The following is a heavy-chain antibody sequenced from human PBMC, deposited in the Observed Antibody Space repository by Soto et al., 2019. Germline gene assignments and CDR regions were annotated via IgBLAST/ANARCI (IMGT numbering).Heavy chain of an antibody. J-gene: IGHJ6*02. CDR2: ISYSGRT. Sequence: QVQLQESGPGLVKPSETLSLTCTVSGASVSSGSYYWTWIRQPPGKGLEWIGEISYSGRTNYKSSLKSRVTISADTSKNHFSLKLSSVTTADTAIYYCAREVHYYDSSGYPYHYGMDVWGQGTTVTVSS. CDR3: AREVHYYDSSGYPYHYGMDV. CDR1: GASVSSGSYY. V-gene: IGHV4-61*03. D-gene: IGHD3-22*01.